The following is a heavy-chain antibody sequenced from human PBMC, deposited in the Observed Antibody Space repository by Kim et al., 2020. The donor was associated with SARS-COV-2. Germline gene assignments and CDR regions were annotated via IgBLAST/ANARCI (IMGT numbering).Heavy chain of an antibody. V-gene: IGHV1-24*01. D-gene: IGHD6-6*01. CDR2: FDPEDGET. J-gene: IGHJ5*02. Sequence: ASVKVSCQVSGYTLTELSMHWVRQAPGKGLEWMGGFDPEDGETIYAQKFQGRVTMTEDTSTDTAYMELSSLRSEDTAVYYCATAPALVRDGWFDPWGQGTLVTVSS. CDR3: ATAPALVRDGWFDP. CDR1: GYTLTELS.